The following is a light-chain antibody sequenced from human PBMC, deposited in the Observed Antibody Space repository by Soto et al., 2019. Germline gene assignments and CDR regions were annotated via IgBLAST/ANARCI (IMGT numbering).Light chain of an antibody. Sequence: QSVLTQQPSSSGTPGKRVTISCSGSISNIASNTVNWYQQLPGTDPKLLIYNNNHRPLGDLERFSVSKSCTSASLAISGLQSEDDADYHCAAWDDRLNGQLFGGGPQLTVL. CDR2: NNN. J-gene: IGLJ2*01. CDR1: ISNIASNT. CDR3: AAWDDRLNGQL. V-gene: IGLV1-44*01.